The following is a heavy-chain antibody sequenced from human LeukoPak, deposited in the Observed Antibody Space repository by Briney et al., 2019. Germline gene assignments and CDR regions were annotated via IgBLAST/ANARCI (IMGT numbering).Heavy chain of an antibody. CDR1: GFTFSSYA. D-gene: IGHD2-8*01. J-gene: IGHJ4*02. CDR2: ISDTGATT. CDR3: AKDTSIGRYCTNGVCSPFDY. Sequence: GGSLRLSCAGPGFTFSSYAMSWGRQAPGEGVGWGSAISDTGATTYDADSVKGRFTISRDNSRSTLYLQMNSLRAEDTALYYCAKDTSIGRYCTNGVCSPFDYWGQGTLVTVSS. V-gene: IGHV3-23*01.